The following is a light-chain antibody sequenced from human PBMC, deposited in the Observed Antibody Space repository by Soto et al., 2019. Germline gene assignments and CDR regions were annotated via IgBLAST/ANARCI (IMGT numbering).Light chain of an antibody. CDR3: SSYTSSNTYV. J-gene: IGLJ1*01. Sequence: SVLTQPPSVSGSPGQSVAIYCTGISSDVGSYNRVSWYQQPPGTAPKVMIYEVSNRPSGVPDRFSGSKSGNTASLTISGLQAEDEADYYCSSYTSSNTYVFGTGTKVTVL. V-gene: IGLV2-18*02. CDR2: EVS. CDR1: SSDVGSYNR.